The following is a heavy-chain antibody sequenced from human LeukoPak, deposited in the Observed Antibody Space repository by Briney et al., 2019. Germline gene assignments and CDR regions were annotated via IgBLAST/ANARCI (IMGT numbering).Heavy chain of an antibody. J-gene: IGHJ3*02. V-gene: IGHV1-18*01. CDR3: ARDRYYYVWGSPPLYSDAFDI. D-gene: IGHD3-10*02. CDR1: GYTFTSYG. CDR2: ISAYNGNT. Sequence: ASVKVSCKASGYTFTSYGISWVRQAPGQGLEWMGWISAYNGNTNYAQKLQGRVTMTTDTSTSTAYMELRSLRSDDTAVCYCARDRYYYVWGSPPLYSDAFDIWGQGTMVTVSS.